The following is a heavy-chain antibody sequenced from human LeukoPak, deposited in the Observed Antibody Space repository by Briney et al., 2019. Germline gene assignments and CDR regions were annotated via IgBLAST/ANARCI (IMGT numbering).Heavy chain of an antibody. Sequence: SETLSLTCTVSGGSLTSTSSFWGWIRQSPGKGLEWIGSISYPARTYYNPSLKTRITMSLDASKNQFSLRLASVTAADTALYFCASPGSGYYYAADWGQGTLVTVSS. V-gene: IGHV4-39*01. CDR3: ASPGSGYYYAAD. CDR2: ISYPART. J-gene: IGHJ4*02. D-gene: IGHD3-22*01. CDR1: GGSLTSTSSF.